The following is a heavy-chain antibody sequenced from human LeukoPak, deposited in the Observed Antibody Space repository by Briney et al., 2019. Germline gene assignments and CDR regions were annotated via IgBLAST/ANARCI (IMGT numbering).Heavy chain of an antibody. Sequence: GGSLRLSCAASGFTVSSNYMSWVRQAPGKGLEWVSVIYSGGSTYYADSVKGRFTISRDNSKNTLHLQMNSLRAEDTAVYYCARRFLLGAFDIWGQGTMVTVSS. CDR3: ARRFLLGAFDI. J-gene: IGHJ3*02. CDR2: IYSGGST. V-gene: IGHV3-53*01. D-gene: IGHD3-10*01. CDR1: GFTVSSNY.